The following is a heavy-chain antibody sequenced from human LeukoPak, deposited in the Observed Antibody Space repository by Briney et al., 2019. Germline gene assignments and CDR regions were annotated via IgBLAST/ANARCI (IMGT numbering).Heavy chain of an antibody. V-gene: IGHV3-9*01. CDR2: ISWNSGSI. J-gene: IGHJ4*02. CDR3: ARGRARPDY. CDR1: GFTFDDYA. D-gene: IGHD6-6*01. Sequence: ALRLSCAASGFTFDDYAMHWVRQAPGKGLEWVSGISWNSGSIGYADSVRGRFTISRDNSKNTLYLQMNSLRAEDTAVYYCARGRARPDYWGQGTLVTVSS.